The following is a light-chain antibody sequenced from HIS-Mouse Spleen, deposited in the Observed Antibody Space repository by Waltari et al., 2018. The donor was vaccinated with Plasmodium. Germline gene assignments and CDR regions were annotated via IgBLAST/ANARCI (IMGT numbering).Light chain of an antibody. CDR3: QQRSNWPPLT. J-gene: IGKJ4*01. CDR2: DAS. V-gene: IGKV3-11*01. Sequence: EIVLTQSPATLSLSPGERATLSCRASQSVSSYLAWDQQKPGQAPRLLIYDASNRATGIPARFSGSGSGTDVTLTISSLEPEDFAVYYCQQRSNWPPLTFGGGTKVEIK. CDR1: QSVSSY.